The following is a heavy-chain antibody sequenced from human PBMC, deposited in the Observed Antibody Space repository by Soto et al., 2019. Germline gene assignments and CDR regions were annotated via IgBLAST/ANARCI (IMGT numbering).Heavy chain of an antibody. D-gene: IGHD4-17*01. V-gene: IGHV3-30*18. Sequence: QVQLVEAGGGVVQPGRSLRLSCAASGFTFSNYGMHWVRQAPGKGLEWVAVISYHGSDKYYADSVKGRFTISRDNSKNTLYLQMDXLRAEDTAVXXXAKXXLTTTVTTVGYWGQGTLVTVSS. CDR3: AKXXLTTTVTTVGY. CDR1: GFTFSNYG. J-gene: IGHJ4*02. CDR2: ISYHGSDK.